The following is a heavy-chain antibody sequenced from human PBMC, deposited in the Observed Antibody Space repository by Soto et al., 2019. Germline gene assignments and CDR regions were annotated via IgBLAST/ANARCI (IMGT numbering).Heavy chain of an antibody. V-gene: IGHV1-18*04. CDR2: VTPYKADT. J-gene: IGHJ3*02. CDR3: ATDGPSNSGNLYAFDI. D-gene: IGHD5-12*01. CDR1: GYTLTNYG. Sequence: QAQLVQSGAEVKKSGASVRVSCKASGYTLTNYGVTWVRQAPGQGLEWLGRVTPYKADTNSAQNLQGIVTMATDTSTNTDYLDLRSLRSDDTAVYFCATDGPSNSGNLYAFDIWGQGTMVTVSA.